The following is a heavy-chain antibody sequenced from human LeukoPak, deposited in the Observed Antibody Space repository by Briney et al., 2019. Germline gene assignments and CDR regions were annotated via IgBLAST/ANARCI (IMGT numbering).Heavy chain of an antibody. Sequence: GGSLRLSCAASGFTFSSYEMNWVRQAPGKGLEWVSYISSSGSTIYYADSVKGRFTISRDNAKNSLYLQMNSLRAEDTALYYCAREGDSSGWYTDYWGQGTLVTVSS. CDR1: GFTFSSYE. V-gene: IGHV3-48*03. CDR3: AREGDSSGWYTDY. D-gene: IGHD6-19*01. CDR2: ISSSGSTI. J-gene: IGHJ4*02.